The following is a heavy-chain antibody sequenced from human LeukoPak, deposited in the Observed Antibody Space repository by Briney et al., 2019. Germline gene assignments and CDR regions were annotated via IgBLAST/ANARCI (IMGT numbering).Heavy chain of an antibody. CDR3: ARVGYYGSGSYPPLDY. Sequence: GSLRLSCAASGFTFTTYAMHWVRQAPGKGLEWVAFIRYDGSSKYYAGSVKGRFTISRDSSKNTLYLQMNSLRAEDTAVYYCARVGYYGSGSYPPLDYWGQGTLVTVSS. D-gene: IGHD3-10*01. CDR1: GFTFTTYA. CDR2: IRYDGSSK. V-gene: IGHV3-30*02. J-gene: IGHJ4*02.